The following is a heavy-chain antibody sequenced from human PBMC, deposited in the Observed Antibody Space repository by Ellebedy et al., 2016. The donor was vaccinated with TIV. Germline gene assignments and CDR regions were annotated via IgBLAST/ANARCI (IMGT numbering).Heavy chain of an antibody. Sequence: AASVKVSCKGSGYTFTNHGITWVRQAPGQGLEWMGWVSAYNGNIKYAQKFQDRVTMTTDTSTSSGYMELRSLRSDDTAVYFCATGRARMRGFDYWGQGTLVTVSS. CDR1: GYTFTNHG. V-gene: IGHV1-18*01. J-gene: IGHJ4*02. CDR2: VSAYNGNI. D-gene: IGHD1-26*01. CDR3: ATGRARMRGFDY.